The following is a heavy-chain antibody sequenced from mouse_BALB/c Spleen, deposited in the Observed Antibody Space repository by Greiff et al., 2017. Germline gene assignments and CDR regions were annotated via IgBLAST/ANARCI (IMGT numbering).Heavy chain of an antibody. CDR1: GYTFTSYW. CDR3: TRSLLRPFDY. J-gene: IGHJ2*01. D-gene: IGHD1-1*01. CDR2: IYPGSGST. V-gene: IGHV1S22*01. Sequence: LQQSGSELVRPGASVKLSCKASGYTFTSYWMHWVKQRPGQGLEWIGNIYPGSGSTNYDEKFKSKATLTVDTSSSTAYMQLSSLTSEDSAVYYCTRSLLRPFDYWGQGTTLTVAS.